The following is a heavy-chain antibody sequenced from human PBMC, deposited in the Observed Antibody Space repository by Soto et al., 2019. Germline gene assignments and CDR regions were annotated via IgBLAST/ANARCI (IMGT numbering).Heavy chain of an antibody. V-gene: IGHV4-4*07. J-gene: IGHJ6*02. CDR1: GGSISSYH. CDR3: ARAGNEYGVDV. CDR2: FYSSEIS. D-gene: IGHD3-10*01. Sequence: SETLSLTCTVSGGSISSYHWSWIRQSAGQGLEWIGRFYSSEISHYNPSLKSRLSMSADTSKNQLSLTLTSVTAADTGVYYCARAGNEYGVDVWGQGTTVTVSS.